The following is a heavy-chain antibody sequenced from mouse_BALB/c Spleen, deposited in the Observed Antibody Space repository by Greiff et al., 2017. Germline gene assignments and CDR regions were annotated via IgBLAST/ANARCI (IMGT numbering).Heavy chain of an antibody. D-gene: IGHD1-1*01. V-gene: IGHV3-6*02. CDR1: GYSITSGYY. CDR3: ARGYYGSRYYFDY. Sequence: EVKLVESGPGLVKPSQSLSLTCSVTGYSITSGYYWNWIRQFPGNKLEWMGYISYDGSNNYNPSLKNRISITRDTSKNQFFLKLNSVTTEDTATYYCARGYYGSRYYFDYWGQGTTLTVSS. CDR2: ISYDGSN. J-gene: IGHJ2*01.